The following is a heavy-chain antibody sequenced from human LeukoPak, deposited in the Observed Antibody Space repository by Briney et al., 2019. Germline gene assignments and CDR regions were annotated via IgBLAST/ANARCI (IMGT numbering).Heavy chain of an antibody. CDR3: ARDRLRGSRAFDI. CDR1: GFTFSSYG. J-gene: IGHJ3*02. Sequence: PGGTLRLSCAASGFTFSSYGMSWVRQAPGKGLEWVSSISSSSSYIYYADSVKGRFTISRDNAKNSLYLQMNSLRAEDTAVYYCARDRLRGSRAFDIWGQGTMVTVSS. V-gene: IGHV3-21*01. CDR2: ISSSSSYI. D-gene: IGHD5-12*01.